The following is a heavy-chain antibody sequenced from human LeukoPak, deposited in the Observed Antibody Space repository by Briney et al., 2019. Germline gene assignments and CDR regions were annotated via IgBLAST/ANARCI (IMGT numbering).Heavy chain of an antibody. Sequence: SETLSLTCTVSGGSISSSSYYWGWIRQPPGEGLEWIGSIYYSGSTYYNPSLKSRVTISVDTSKNQFSLKLSSVTAADTAVYYCARVAARVRIYYFDYWGQGTLIT. CDR2: IYYSGST. CDR3: ARVAARVRIYYFDY. D-gene: IGHD6-6*01. CDR1: GGSISSSSYY. V-gene: IGHV4-39*07. J-gene: IGHJ4*02.